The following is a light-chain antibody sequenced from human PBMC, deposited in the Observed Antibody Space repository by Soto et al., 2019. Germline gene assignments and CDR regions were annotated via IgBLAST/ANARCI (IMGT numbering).Light chain of an antibody. V-gene: IGKV3-11*01. CDR3: QQRCNWPPIT. Sequence: EIVLTHSPATLSLSPGERATLSCRASQSVSTYLAWYQHKPGQPPRLLIYDASNRATGIPARFSGSGSGTDFTLTITSLEPEDFAVYYCQQRCNWPPITFGQGTRLEIK. CDR2: DAS. J-gene: IGKJ5*01. CDR1: QSVSTY.